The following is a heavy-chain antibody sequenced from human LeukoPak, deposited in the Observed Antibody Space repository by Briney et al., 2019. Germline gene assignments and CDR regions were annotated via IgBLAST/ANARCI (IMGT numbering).Heavy chain of an antibody. D-gene: IGHD5-12*01. Sequence: GGSLRLSCAASGFTFSSYEMNWVRQAPGKGLEWVSYISSSGSTIYYADSLKGRFTISRDNAKDSLYLQMNSLTDEDTAVYYCARVAYSGNDYYYYYYMDVWGKGTTVTISS. V-gene: IGHV3-48*03. CDR2: ISSSGSTI. CDR1: GFTFSSYE. J-gene: IGHJ6*03. CDR3: ARVAYSGNDYYYYYYMDV.